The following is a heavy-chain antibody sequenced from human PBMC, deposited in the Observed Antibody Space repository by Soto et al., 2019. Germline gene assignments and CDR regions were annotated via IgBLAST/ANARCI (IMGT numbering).Heavy chain of an antibody. CDR1: GFTFSNAW. CDR2: IKSKTDGGTT. CDR3: TTSRNTGYSSSGYVGHYYSYGRDV. J-gene: IGHJ6*04. V-gene: IGHV3-15*07. D-gene: IGHD6-13*01. Sequence: GGSLRLSCAASGFTFSNAWVNWVRQAPGKGLEWVGRIKSKTDGGTTDYAAPVKGRFTISRDDSKNTPYLQMNSLKTEDTAVYYCTTSRNTGYSSSGYVGHYYSYGRDVWGKGTTFTVSS.